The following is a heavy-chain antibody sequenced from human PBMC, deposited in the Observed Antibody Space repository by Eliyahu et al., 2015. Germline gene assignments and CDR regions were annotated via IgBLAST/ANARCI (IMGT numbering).Heavy chain of an antibody. Sequence: QVQLQESGPGLVKPSETLSVTCSVSGASVTSGSXSWSWXRQPPGKALEWIGYVYNXGGSAYNPSLTSRVTISLDTSKNHFSLRLSSVTAADTAIYYCAREPVTTGGWFDPWGQGTLVSVSP. J-gene: IGHJ5*02. V-gene: IGHV4-61*03. D-gene: IGHD4-11*01. CDR2: VYNXGGS. CDR1: GASVTSGSXS. CDR3: AREPVTTGGWFDP.